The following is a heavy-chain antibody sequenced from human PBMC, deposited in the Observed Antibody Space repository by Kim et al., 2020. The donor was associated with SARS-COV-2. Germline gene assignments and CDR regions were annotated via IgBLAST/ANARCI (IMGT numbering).Heavy chain of an antibody. D-gene: IGHD3-3*01. CDR1: GYTFTSYD. V-gene: IGHV1-8*01. J-gene: IGHJ6*03. Sequence: ASVKVSCKASGYTFTSYDINWVRQVTGQGLEWMGWMNPNSGNTGYAQKFQGRVTMTRNTSISTAYMELSSLRSEDTAVYYCARVQGGFGYYYYYMDVWGKGTTVTVSS. CDR2: MNPNSGNT. CDR3: ARVQGGFGYYYYYMDV.